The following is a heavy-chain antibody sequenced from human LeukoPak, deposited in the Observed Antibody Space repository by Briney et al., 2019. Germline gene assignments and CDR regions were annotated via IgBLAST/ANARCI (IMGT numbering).Heavy chain of an antibody. Sequence: GGSLRLSCAASGFSFTNYWMHWVRQAPGKGLVWVSHINSDGSATSYADSVKGRFTISRDNAKNTLYLQMNSLRAEDTAVYYCARGYYDFWSGYYKPPYYFDYWGQGTLVTVSS. CDR2: INSDGSAT. V-gene: IGHV3-74*01. CDR3: ARGYYDFWSGYYKPPYYFDY. CDR1: GFSFTNYW. D-gene: IGHD3-3*01. J-gene: IGHJ4*02.